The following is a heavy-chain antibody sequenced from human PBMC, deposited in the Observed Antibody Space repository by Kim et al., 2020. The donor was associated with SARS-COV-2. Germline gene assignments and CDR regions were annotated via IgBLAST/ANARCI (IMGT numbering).Heavy chain of an antibody. V-gene: IGHV3-43*01. CDR3: SKDVSTSFRPSAFES. J-gene: IGHJ4*02. Sequence: GGSLRLSCAASGFAFGDYTMNWVRQVPGKGLQWVSLISWDGGEAHYADSVRGRFTISRDNKKNFLYLQMNSLRSEDTAFYYCSKDVSTSFRPSAFESWGQGTLVTVSS. CDR1: GFAFGDYT. CDR2: ISWDGGEA. D-gene: IGHD2-2*01.